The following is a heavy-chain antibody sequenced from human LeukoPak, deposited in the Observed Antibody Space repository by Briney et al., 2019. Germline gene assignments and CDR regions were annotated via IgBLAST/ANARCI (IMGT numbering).Heavy chain of an antibody. CDR3: ARHPSSSSGYYNY. Sequence: SETLSLTCTVSGGSISSYYWSWIRQPPGKGLEWIGYIYYSGSTYYNPSLKSRVTISVDTSKNQFSLKLSSVTAADTAVYYCARHPSSSSGYYNYWGQGTLVTVSS. CDR2: IYYSGST. D-gene: IGHD3-22*01. V-gene: IGHV4-59*08. CDR1: GGSISSYY. J-gene: IGHJ4*02.